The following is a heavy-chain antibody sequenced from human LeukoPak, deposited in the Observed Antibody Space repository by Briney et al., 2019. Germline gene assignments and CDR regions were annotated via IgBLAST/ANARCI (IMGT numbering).Heavy chain of an antibody. CDR3: ARATYYYDSSGYYPHY. CDR2: ISWNSGSV. V-gene: IGHV3-9*01. D-gene: IGHD3-22*01. Sequence: PGGSLRLSCAASGFTFDDYAMYWVRQPPGKGLEWVPGISWNSGSVGYADSVKGRFTISRDNAKNTLYLQMNSLRAEDTAVYYCARATYYYDSSGYYPHYWGQGTLVTVSS. J-gene: IGHJ4*02. CDR1: GFTFDDYA.